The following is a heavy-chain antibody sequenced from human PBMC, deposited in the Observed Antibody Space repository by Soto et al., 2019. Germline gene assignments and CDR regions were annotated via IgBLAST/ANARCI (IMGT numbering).Heavy chain of an antibody. J-gene: IGHJ4*02. Sequence: GGSLRLSCAASGFTFSNAWMSWVRQAPGKGLEWVGRIKSKTDGGTTDYAAPVKGRFTISRDDSKNTLYLQMNSLKTEDTAVYYCTTGISRGWYYFDYWGQGTLVTVSS. D-gene: IGHD6-19*01. CDR2: IKSKTDGGTT. V-gene: IGHV3-15*01. CDR1: GFTFSNAW. CDR3: TTGISRGWYYFDY.